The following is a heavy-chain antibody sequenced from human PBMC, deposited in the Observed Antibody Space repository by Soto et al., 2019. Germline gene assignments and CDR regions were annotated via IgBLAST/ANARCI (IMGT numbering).Heavy chain of an antibody. CDR3: VALAR. CDR1: GYTFINYD. CDR2: LTPSTGNT. J-gene: IGHJ4*02. Sequence: QVQLVQDGTEVKRPGASVKVSCKPSGYTFINYDINWVRQATGQGPEWMGFLTPSTGNTGYARRFQGRLTLTTDTSTGTAYMELRGLTSADTAVYYCVALARWGQGSLVAVSS. D-gene: IGHD6-6*01. V-gene: IGHV1-8*01.